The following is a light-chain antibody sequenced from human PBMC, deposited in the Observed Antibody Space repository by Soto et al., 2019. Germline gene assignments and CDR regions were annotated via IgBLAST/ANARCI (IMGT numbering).Light chain of an antibody. CDR1: SGHSSYA. V-gene: IGLV4-69*01. CDR2: LNSDGSH. J-gene: IGLJ2*01. CDR3: QTWGTGIRV. Sequence: QPVLTQSPSASASLGASVKRTCTLSSGHSSYAIAWHQQQPEKGPRYLMKLNSDGSHNKGDGVPDRFSGSSSGAERYLTISSLQSEDEADYYCQTWGTGIRVFGGGTKLTVL.